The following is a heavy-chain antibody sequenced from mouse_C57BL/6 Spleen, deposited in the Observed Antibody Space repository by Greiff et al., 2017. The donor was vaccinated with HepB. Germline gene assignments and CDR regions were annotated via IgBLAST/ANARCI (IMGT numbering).Heavy chain of an antibody. V-gene: IGHV5-17*01. CDR2: ISSGSSTI. J-gene: IGHJ1*03. D-gene: IGHD4-1*02. CDR1: GFTFSDYG. CDR3: ARQLGPGWYFDV. Sequence: EVMLVESGGGLVKPGGSLKLSCAASGFTFSDYGMHWVRQAPEKGLEWVAYISSGSSTIYYADTVKGRFTISRDNAKNTLFLQMTSLRSEDTAMYYCARQLGPGWYFDVWGTGTTVTVSS.